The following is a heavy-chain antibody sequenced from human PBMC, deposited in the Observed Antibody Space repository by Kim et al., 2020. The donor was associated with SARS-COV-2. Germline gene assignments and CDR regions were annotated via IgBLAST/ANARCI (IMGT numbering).Heavy chain of an antibody. D-gene: IGHD2-2*01. J-gene: IGHJ4*02. V-gene: IGHV3-23*01. Sequence: ADSVKGLFTISRDNAKNTLYQQMNSLRAEDAAMYYCAKVLDIVVVIAFDYWGQGTLVTVSS. CDR3: AKVLDIVVVIAFDY.